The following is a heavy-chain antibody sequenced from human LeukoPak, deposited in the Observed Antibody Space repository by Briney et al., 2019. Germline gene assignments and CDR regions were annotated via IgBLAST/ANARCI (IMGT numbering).Heavy chain of an antibody. CDR2: IYYSGST. CDR1: GGSISSYY. D-gene: IGHD5-18*01. J-gene: IGHJ4*02. V-gene: IGHV4-59*08. CDR3: ASGGYSYGFVDY. Sequence: SETPSLTCTVSGGSISSYYWSWIRQPPGKGLEWIGYIYYSGSTNYNPSLKSRVTISVDTSKNQFSLKLSSVTAADTAVYYCASGGYSYGFVDYWGQGTLVTVSS.